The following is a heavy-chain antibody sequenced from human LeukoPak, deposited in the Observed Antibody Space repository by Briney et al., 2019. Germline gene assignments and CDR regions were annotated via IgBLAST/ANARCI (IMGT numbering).Heavy chain of an antibody. CDR1: GFTVSSNY. D-gene: IGHD2-15*01. V-gene: IGHV3-53*01. CDR2: IYSGGST. Sequence: GGSLRLSCAASGFTVSSNYMSWVRQAPGKGLEWVPVIYSGGSTHYADSVKGRFTISRDNSKNTLYLQMNSLRAEDTAVYYCARGTVGYCSGGSCSLGYWGQGTLVTVSS. J-gene: IGHJ4*02. CDR3: ARGTVGYCSGGSCSLGY.